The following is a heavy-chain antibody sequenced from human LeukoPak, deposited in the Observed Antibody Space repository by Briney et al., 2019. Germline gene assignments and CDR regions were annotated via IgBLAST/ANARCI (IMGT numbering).Heavy chain of an antibody. J-gene: IGHJ3*02. Sequence: SETLSLTCSVSGDTINTYYWSWIRQPPGKGLEWIGYIYFTGSTNYNPFLKSRVTISVDTSRNHFSLKLSSVTAADTAVYYCARYCSSTSCYSHYGSFDIWGQGTMVTVSS. CDR2: IYFTGST. V-gene: IGHV4-59*08. CDR3: ARYCSSTSCYSHYGSFDI. CDR1: GDTINTYY. D-gene: IGHD2-2*01.